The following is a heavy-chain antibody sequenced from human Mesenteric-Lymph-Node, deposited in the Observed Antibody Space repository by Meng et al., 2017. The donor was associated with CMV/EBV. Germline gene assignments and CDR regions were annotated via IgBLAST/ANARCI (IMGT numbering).Heavy chain of an antibody. CDR2: INPSSSTT. CDR3: ARDLNGNYRFDY. V-gene: IGHV1-46*01. CDR1: GYTFTSYY. D-gene: IGHD1-7*01. J-gene: IGHJ4*02. Sequence: SCKASGYTFTSYYMHWVRQAPGQGLEWMGIINPSSSTTSYAQKFQGRVTMTRDTSTSTVYMELSSLISEDTTVYYCARDLNGNYRFDYWGQGTLVTVSS.